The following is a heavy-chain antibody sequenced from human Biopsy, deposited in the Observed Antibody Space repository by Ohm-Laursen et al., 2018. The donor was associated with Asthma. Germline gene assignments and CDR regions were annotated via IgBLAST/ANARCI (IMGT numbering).Heavy chain of an antibody. D-gene: IGHD6-19*01. V-gene: IGHV3-53*01. Sequence: ETLSLTCAVSGGSISSGAYYWSWVRQAPGKGLEWVSVIYSGGTSHTADSVRGRFTISRDFSKNTLHLQMHSLRVEDTAVYYCARGDSSGWSHYYFDYWGQGTLVTVSS. CDR1: GGSISSGAYY. CDR3: ARGDSSGWSHYYFDY. J-gene: IGHJ4*02. CDR2: IYSGGTS.